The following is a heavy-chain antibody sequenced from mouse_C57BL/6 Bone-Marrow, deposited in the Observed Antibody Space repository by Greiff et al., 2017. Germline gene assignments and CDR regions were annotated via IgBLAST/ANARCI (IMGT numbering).Heavy chain of an antibody. Sequence: VQLQQSGAELVKPGASVKLSCKASGYTFTSYWMHWVKQRPGRGLEWIGRFDPNSGGTKYNEKFKSKATLTVDKPSSAAYMQLSSLTSEDSAVYYCARENYYGSSYDYWGQGTTLTVSS. V-gene: IGHV1-72*01. J-gene: IGHJ2*01. CDR2: FDPNSGGT. CDR3: ARENYYGSSYDY. CDR1: GYTFTSYW. D-gene: IGHD1-1*01.